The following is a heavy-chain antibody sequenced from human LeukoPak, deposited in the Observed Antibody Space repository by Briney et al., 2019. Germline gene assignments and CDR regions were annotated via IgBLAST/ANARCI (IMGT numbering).Heavy chain of an antibody. CDR2: INPSGGST. V-gene: IGHV1-46*01. Sequence: ASVKVSCKASGYTFTSYHMHWVRQAPGQGLEWMGIINPSGGSTSYAQKFQGRVTMTRDTSTSTVYMELSSLRSEDTAVYYCAREYYYDSSGYPSNDYWGQGTLVTVSS. CDR1: GYTFTSYH. J-gene: IGHJ4*02. CDR3: AREYYYDSSGYPSNDY. D-gene: IGHD3-22*01.